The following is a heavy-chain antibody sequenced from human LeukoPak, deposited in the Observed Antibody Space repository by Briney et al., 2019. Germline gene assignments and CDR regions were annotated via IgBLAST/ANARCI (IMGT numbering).Heavy chain of an antibody. CDR2: INGNGGST. CDR1: GFTFDNYG. J-gene: IGHJ3*02. Sequence: GGSLRLSCAASGFTFDNYGMSWVRQVPGKGLEWVSSINGNGGSTAYADSVKGRFTISRDNAKNSLYLQMNSLRAEDTAVYYCAKGSAFDMWGQGTMVTVSS. CDR3: AKGSAFDM. V-gene: IGHV3-20*04.